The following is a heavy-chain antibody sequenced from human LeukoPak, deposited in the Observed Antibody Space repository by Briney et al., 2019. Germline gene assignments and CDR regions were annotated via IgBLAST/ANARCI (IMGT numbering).Heavy chain of an antibody. CDR3: ARKRIGTSWFDP. J-gene: IGHJ5*02. Sequence: ASVKVSCKASGYTFTSYDINWVRQATGQGLEWMGWMNPNSGNTGYAQKFQGRVTMTRNTSISTAYMELSSLRSEDTAAYYCARKRIGTSWFDPWGQGTLVTVSS. D-gene: IGHD6-13*01. V-gene: IGHV1-8*01. CDR1: GYTFTSYD. CDR2: MNPNSGNT.